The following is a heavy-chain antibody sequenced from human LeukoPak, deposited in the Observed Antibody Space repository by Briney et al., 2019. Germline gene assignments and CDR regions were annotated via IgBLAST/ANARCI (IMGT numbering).Heavy chain of an antibody. CDR1: GGSIGTSY. D-gene: IGHD3-9*01. J-gene: IGHJ4*02. CDR3: ARGAGYYDILTGYIRGYFFDY. CDR2: IYYNGRT. Sequence: PSETLSLTCTVSGGSIGTSYWSWIRQPPGKGLEWIGYIYYNGRTNSNSSLKSRVTTSVDTSKNQFSLNLSSVTAADTAVYYCARGAGYYDILTGYIRGYFFDYWGQGILVTVSS. V-gene: IGHV4-59*01.